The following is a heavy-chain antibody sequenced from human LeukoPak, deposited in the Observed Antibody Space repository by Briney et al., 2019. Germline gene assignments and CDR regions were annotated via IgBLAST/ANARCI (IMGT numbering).Heavy chain of an antibody. Sequence: ASVKVSCKASGYTFTGYYMHWVRQAPGQGLEWMGWINPNSGGTNYAQKFQGRVTMTRDTSISTAYMELSRLRSDDTAVYYCARDPSHNYDILTGYHYYYMDVWGKGTTVTVSS. CDR1: GYTFTGYY. CDR2: INPNSGGT. CDR3: ARDPSHNYDILTGYHYYYMDV. J-gene: IGHJ6*03. V-gene: IGHV1-2*02. D-gene: IGHD3-9*01.